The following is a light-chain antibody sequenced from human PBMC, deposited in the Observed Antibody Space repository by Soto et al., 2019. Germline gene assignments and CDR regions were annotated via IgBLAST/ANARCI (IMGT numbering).Light chain of an antibody. CDR1: SSDVGSYNL. V-gene: IGLV2-23*02. Sequence: SVLTQPASVSGSPGQSITISCTGTSSDVGSYNLVSWYQQRPGKAPKLMIYEVSKRPSGVSNRFSGSKSGNTASLTISGLQAEDEADYYCCSYAGSSTFYVFGTGTKVTVL. CDR3: CSYAGSSTFYV. J-gene: IGLJ1*01. CDR2: EVS.